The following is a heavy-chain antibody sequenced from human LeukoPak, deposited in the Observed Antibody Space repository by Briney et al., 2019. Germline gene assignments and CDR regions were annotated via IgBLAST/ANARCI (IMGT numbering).Heavy chain of an antibody. J-gene: IGHJ5*02. CDR3: SKYFWWFDP. CDR1: GFTFSDYN. V-gene: IGHV3-11*01. CDR2: ISRSGSTK. D-gene: IGHD3-3*01. Sequence: GGSLRLSCAASGFTFSDYNMRWIRQAPGKGLEWVSSISRSGSTKYYADSVKGRFTISRDNAKNSLFLQMNSLRAEDTAVYYCSKYFWWFDPWGQGTLVTVSS.